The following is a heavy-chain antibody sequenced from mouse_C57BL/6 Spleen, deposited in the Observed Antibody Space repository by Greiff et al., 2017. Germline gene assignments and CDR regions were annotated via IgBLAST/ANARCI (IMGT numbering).Heavy chain of an antibody. Sequence: VQLQQSGAELVRPGASVTLSCKASGYTFTDYEMHWVKQTPVHGLEWIGAIDPETGGTAYNQKFKGKAILTADKSSSTAYMELRSLASEDAAVYYCTRGLAYWGQGTLVTVYA. J-gene: IGHJ3*01. CDR1: GYTFTDYE. CDR3: TRGLAY. CDR2: IDPETGGT. V-gene: IGHV1-15*01.